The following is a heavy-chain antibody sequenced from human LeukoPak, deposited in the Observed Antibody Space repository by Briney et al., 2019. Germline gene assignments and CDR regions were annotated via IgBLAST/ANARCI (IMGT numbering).Heavy chain of an antibody. D-gene: IGHD4-11*01. CDR2: TDPIGGST. CDR3: ARWTTTYLDY. J-gene: IGHJ4*02. CDR1: GGTFSSYA. Sequence: ASVKVSCKASGGTFSSYAISWVRQAPGQGLEWMGITDPIGGSTNYAQKFQGRATMTRDTSTSTVYMELSSLRSEDSAVYYCARWTTTYLDYWGQGTLVTVSS. V-gene: IGHV1-46*01.